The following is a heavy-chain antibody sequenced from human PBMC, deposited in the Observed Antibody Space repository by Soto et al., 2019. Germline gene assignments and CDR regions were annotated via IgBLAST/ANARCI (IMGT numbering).Heavy chain of an antibody. V-gene: IGHV4-31*03. CDR3: ARGPWEMEAAATPDWFDP. D-gene: IGHD6-13*01. Sequence: LSLTCTVSGGSISSGGYYWSWIRQHPGKGLEWIGYIYYSGSTYYNPSLKSRVTISVDTSKNQFSLKLSSVTAADTAVYYCARGPWEMEAAATPDWFDPWGQGTLVTVSS. CDR1: GGSISSGGYY. J-gene: IGHJ5*02. CDR2: IYYSGST.